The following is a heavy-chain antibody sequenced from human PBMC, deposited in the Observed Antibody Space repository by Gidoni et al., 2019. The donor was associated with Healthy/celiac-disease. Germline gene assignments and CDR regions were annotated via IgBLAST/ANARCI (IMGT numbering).Heavy chain of an antibody. J-gene: IGHJ3*02. CDR3: AREGADYDSSANAFDM. D-gene: IGHD3-22*01. V-gene: IGHV3-33*01. CDR1: RVTFSDYG. CDR2: IWYDGSNK. Sequence: QVHRVGSGGGVVQPGRYLRLSCAASRVTFSDYGMHWVRQAPGKGLEWGAVIWYDGSNKYYADSVKGRFTISRDNSKNTLFLQMNSLRAEDTAMYYCAREGADYDSSANAFDMWGQGTMVTVSS.